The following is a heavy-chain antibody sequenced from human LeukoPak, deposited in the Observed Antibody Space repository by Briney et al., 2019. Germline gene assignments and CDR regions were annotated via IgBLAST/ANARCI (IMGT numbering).Heavy chain of an antibody. J-gene: IGHJ4*02. Sequence: PGGSLRLSCAASGFTFSSYWMTWVRQTPGKGLEWVSLISASGGNSYHADSVKGRFTVSRDGSKNTLHLQMNSLRAEDTAVYYCARDIELSCWGQGTLVTVSS. V-gene: IGHV3-23*01. CDR2: ISASGGNS. CDR3: ARDIELSC. D-gene: IGHD1-26*01. CDR1: GFTFSSYW.